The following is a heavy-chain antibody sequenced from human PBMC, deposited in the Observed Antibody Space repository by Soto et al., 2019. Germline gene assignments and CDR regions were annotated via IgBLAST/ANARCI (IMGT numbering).Heavy chain of an antibody. D-gene: IGHD6-13*01. V-gene: IGHV3-23*01. Sequence: LRLSCTSSGFTFTCYAISWVRQAPGKGLEWVSGISGSGSSTDYADSVKGRFIISRDSSNNTVYLQMNSLTAEDTAMYYCAKSIIAAGTYHFDNWGQGALVTVSS. CDR3: AKSIIAAGTYHFDN. CDR1: GFTFTCYA. J-gene: IGHJ4*02. CDR2: ISGSGSST.